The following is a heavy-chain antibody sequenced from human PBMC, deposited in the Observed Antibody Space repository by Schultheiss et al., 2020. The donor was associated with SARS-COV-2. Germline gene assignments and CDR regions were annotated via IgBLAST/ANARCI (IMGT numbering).Heavy chain of an antibody. V-gene: IGHV3-23*01. CDR1: GFTFSSYS. J-gene: IGHJ6*02. Sequence: GGSLRLSCAASGFTFSSYSMNWVRQAPGKGLEWVSAISGSGGSTYYADSVKGRFTISRDNSKSMLYLQMDSLKAKDTAMYYCARDRNTMVRGALPSGMDVWGQGTTVTVSS. CDR2: ISGSGGST. CDR3: ARDRNTMVRGALPSGMDV. D-gene: IGHD3-10*01.